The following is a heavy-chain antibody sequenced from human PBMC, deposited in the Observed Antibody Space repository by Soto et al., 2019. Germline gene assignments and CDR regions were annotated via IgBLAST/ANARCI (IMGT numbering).Heavy chain of an antibody. Sequence: QITLKESGPTLVKPTQTLTLTCTFSGFSLSTSGVGVGWIRQPPGKALEWLALIYWDDDKRYSPSLKSRLTIPKATSTNQVALTMTNIDPVDTATYYCAHTQYYYDSSAYYSNAEYFQHWGQGTLVTVSS. V-gene: IGHV2-5*02. J-gene: IGHJ1*01. CDR1: GFSLSTSGVG. CDR3: AHTQYYYDSSAYYSNAEYFQH. CDR2: IYWDDDK. D-gene: IGHD3-22*01.